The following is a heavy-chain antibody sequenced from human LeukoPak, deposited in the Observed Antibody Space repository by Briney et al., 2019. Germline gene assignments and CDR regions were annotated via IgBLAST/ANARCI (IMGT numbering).Heavy chain of an antibody. CDR1: GYTFTSYW. D-gene: IGHD5-24*01. Sequence: GESLKISCEGSGYTFTSYWIVWVRQMPGKSPEWMGIIYPGDSDTRYSPSFDGQVTISADKSSVYLQRSSLKPSDTAMYYCARRGGRHRWLQGDGFDVWGQGTMVTVSS. CDR2: IYPGDSDT. J-gene: IGHJ3*01. V-gene: IGHV5-51*01. CDR3: ARRGGRHRWLQGDGFDV.